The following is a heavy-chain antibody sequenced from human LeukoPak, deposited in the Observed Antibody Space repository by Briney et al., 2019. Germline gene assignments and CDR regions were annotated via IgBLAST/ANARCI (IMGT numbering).Heavy chain of an antibody. V-gene: IGHV4-59*01. CDR1: GGSISSYY. J-gene: IGHJ4*02. CDR3: ARDGYDSSGYYEPFDY. Sequence: SETLSLTCTVSGGSISSYYWSWIRQPPGKGLEWIGYIYYSGNTNYNPSLRSRVTISVDTSKNQFSLKLSSVTAADTAVYYCARDGYDSSGYYEPFDYWGQGTLVTVSS. D-gene: IGHD3-22*01. CDR2: IYYSGNT.